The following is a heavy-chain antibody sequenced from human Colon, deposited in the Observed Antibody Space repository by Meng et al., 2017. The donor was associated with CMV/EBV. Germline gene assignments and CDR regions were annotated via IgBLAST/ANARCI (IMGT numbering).Heavy chain of an antibody. CDR1: GIPFSSSG. D-gene: IGHD2-21*01. CDR3: ARDKGVRTFDT. V-gene: IGHV3-30*02. Sequence: QGQLVESGGGVVQPGESLRLVCAASGIPFSSSGMHWVRQAPGKGLEWVALIRHDGSNEYYAESVRGRFTISRDNSKNTVYLQMNSLRSEDTAVYYCARDKGVRTFDTWGQGILVTVSS. CDR2: IRHDGSNE. J-gene: IGHJ4*02.